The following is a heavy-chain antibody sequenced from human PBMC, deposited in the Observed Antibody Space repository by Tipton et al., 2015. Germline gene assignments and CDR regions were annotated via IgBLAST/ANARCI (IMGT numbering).Heavy chain of an antibody. V-gene: IGHV3-73*01. Sequence: GSLRLSCAASGFNFSGSAMHWVRQASGKGLEWVGRIRSKTKNYATAYAASMKGRFTISRDDSKNTAYLQMNSLKTEDTAVYYCSSPCRSTTCSTVGRVGDYWGQGTLVTVSS. D-gene: IGHD2-2*01. CDR1: GFNFSGSA. J-gene: IGHJ4*01. CDR2: IRSKTKNYAT. CDR3: SSPCRSTTCSTVGRVGDY.